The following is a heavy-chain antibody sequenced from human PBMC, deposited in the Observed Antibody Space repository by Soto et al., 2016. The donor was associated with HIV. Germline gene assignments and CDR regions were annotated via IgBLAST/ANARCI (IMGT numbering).Heavy chain of an antibody. J-gene: IGHJ5*02. V-gene: IGHV3-73*01. D-gene: IGHD2-15*01. CDR1: GFTFSGSA. Sequence: EVQLVESGGGLVQPGGSLKLSCAASGFTFSGSAMHWVRQASGKGLEWVGRIRSKANNYATAYAASVKGRFTISRDDSKNTAYLQMDSLKTEDTAVYYCTEARHYCSGGSCPHWFDPWGQGTLVTVSS. CDR3: TEARHYCSGGSCPHWFDP. CDR2: IRSKANNYAT.